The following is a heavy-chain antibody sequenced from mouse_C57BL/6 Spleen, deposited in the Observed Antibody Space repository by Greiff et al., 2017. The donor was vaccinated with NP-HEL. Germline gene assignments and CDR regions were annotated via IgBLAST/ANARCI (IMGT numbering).Heavy chain of an antibody. J-gene: IGHJ3*01. CDR3: ARSRGFAY. Sequence: EVQLQQSGGGLVKPGGSLKLSCAASGFTFSDYGMHWVRQAPEKGLEWVAYISSGSSTIYYADTVKGRFTISRDNAKNTLFLQMTSLRSEDTAMYYCARSRGFAYWGQGTLVTVSA. CDR2: ISSGSSTI. CDR1: GFTFSDYG. V-gene: IGHV5-17*01.